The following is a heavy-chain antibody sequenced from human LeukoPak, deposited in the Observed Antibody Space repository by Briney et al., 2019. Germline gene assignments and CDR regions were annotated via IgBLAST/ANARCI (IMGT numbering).Heavy chain of an antibody. J-gene: IGHJ4*02. CDR1: GGSISSSSYY. V-gene: IGHV4-39*01. D-gene: IGHD3-22*01. CDR3: ARHSWDYYDSSGYYYGDY. CDR2: IYYSGST. Sequence: SETLSLTCTVSGGSISSSSYYWGWIRQPPGKGLEWIGSIYYSGSTYYNPSLKSRVTISVDTSKNQFSLKLSSVTAADTAVYYCARHSWDYYDSSGYYYGDYWGQGTLVTVSS.